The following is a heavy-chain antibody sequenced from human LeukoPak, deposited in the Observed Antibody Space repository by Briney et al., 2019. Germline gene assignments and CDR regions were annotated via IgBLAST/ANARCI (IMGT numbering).Heavy chain of an antibody. J-gene: IGHJ4*02. CDR2: MYHSGST. V-gene: IGHV4-39*01. CDR1: GGSISSSSYY. D-gene: IGHD2-15*01. Sequence: PSETLSLTCTVSGGSISSSSYYWGWIRQPPGKGLEWIGSMYHSGSTYYNPSLKSRVTISVDTSTNRFSLKLTSVTAADTALYYCARVVASTSIDSWGQGTLVTVSS. CDR3: ARVVASTSIDS.